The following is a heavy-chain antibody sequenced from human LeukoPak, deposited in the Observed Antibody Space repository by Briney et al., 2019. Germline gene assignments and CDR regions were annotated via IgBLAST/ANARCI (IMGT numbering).Heavy chain of an antibody. CDR1: GFAFSSYA. V-gene: IGHV3-23*01. CDR3: AKRVQNNAGPFHC. Sequence: GGSLRLSCAASGFAFSSYAMHWVRQAPGKGLEWVSGISGRGDKTYYADSVKGRFTISRDNSKNTLRLQMNSLRDEDTAIYYCAKRVQNNAGPFHCWGQGTLASVSS. D-gene: IGHD1-14*01. J-gene: IGHJ4*02. CDR2: ISGRGDKT.